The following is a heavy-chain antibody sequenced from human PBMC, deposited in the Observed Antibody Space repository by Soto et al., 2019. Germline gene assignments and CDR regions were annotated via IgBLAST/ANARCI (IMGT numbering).Heavy chain of an antibody. Sequence: CGPPVANRTRRLQVTCTFSGFSLITSGMRVSWIRQPPGKALEWLARIDWDDDKFYSTSLKTRLTISKDTSKNQVVLTMTNMHPVDTATYYCARQPPDSSLDYWGQGTMVTVSS. CDR1: GFSLITSGMR. CDR2: IDWDDDK. D-gene: IGHD3-22*01. V-gene: IGHV2-70*04. J-gene: IGHJ4*02. CDR3: ARQPPDSSLDY.